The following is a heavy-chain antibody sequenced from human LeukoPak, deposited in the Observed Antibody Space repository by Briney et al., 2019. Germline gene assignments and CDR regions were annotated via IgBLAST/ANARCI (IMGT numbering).Heavy chain of an antibody. CDR1: GGSFSGYY. D-gene: IGHD3-3*01. Sequence: SETLSLSCAVYGGSFSGYYWSWIRQPPGKGLEWIGEINHSGSTNYNPSLNSRVTIPADTSKNQFSLKMSSVTAADTAVYYCARVQRPWSEMDVWGKGTTVTVSS. CDR3: ARVQRPWSEMDV. CDR2: INHSGST. V-gene: IGHV4-34*01. J-gene: IGHJ6*04.